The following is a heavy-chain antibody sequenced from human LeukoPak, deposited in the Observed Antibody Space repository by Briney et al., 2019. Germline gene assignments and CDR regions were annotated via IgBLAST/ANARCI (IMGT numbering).Heavy chain of an antibody. CDR2: IYYRGST. V-gene: IGHV4-39*01. CDR1: GGSISSSSYY. D-gene: IGHD6-13*01. J-gene: IGHJ4*02. Sequence: PSETLSLTCTVSGGSISSSSYYWGWIRQPPGKGLAWIGYIYYRGSTYYNPSLKSRVTISVDTSKNQFSLKLSSVTAADTAVYYCARLVGSSWYHEVLLGRDYWGQGTLVTVSS. CDR3: ARLVGSSWYHEVLLGRDY.